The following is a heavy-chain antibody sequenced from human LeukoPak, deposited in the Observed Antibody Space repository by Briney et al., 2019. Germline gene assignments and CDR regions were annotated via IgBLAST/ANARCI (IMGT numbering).Heavy chain of an antibody. V-gene: IGHV4-61*08. CDR3: ARGRDSNGYYLRWFDP. D-gene: IGHD3-22*01. Sequence: PSQTLSLTCAVSGGSISSGGYSWSWIRQPPGKGLEWIGHIYYSGSTNYNPSLKSRVTISLDTSKNQFSLKLNSVTAADTAVYYCARGRDSNGYYLRWFDPWGQGTLVTVSS. J-gene: IGHJ5*02. CDR2: IYYSGST. CDR1: GGSISSGGYS.